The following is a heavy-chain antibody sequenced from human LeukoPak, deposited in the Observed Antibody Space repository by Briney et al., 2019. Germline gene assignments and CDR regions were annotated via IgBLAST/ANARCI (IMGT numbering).Heavy chain of an antibody. J-gene: IGHJ4*02. CDR2: INHSGST. D-gene: IGHD6-13*01. V-gene: IGHV4-34*01. CDR3: AGAWRRQQLVMGGDY. Sequence: PSETLSLTCAVYGGSFSGYYWSWIRQPPGKGLEWIGEINHSGSTNYNPSLKSRVTISVDTSKNQFSLKLSSVTAADTAVYYCAGAWRRQQLVMGGDYWGQGTLVTVSS. CDR1: GGSFSGYY.